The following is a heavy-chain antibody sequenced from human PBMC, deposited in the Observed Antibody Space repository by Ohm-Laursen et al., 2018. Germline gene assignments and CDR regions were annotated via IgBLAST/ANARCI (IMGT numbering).Heavy chain of an antibody. CDR1: GFTFSSYA. J-gene: IGHJ4*02. CDR3: ARRGYCSSTSCYSPPNFDY. CDR2: ISGSGGRT. V-gene: IGHV3-23*01. D-gene: IGHD2-2*02. Sequence: SLRLSCAASGFTFSSYAMTWVRQAPGKGLEWVSAISGSGGRTYHADSVKGRFTISRDNSKNTLYLQMNSLRAEDTAVYYCARRGYCSSTSCYSPPNFDYWGQGTLVTVSS.